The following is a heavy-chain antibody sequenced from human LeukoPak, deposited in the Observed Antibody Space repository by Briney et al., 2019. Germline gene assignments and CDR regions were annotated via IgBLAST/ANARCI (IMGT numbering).Heavy chain of an antibody. CDR3: ARDPYYYDSSGYYYDY. D-gene: IGHD3-22*01. Sequence: PSETLSLTXAVYGGSFSGYYWSWISQTPGKGLEWIGEINHSGSTNYNPSLKSRVTISVATSKNQFSLKLSSVTAADTAVYYCARDPYYYDSSGYYYDYWGQGTLVTVSS. CDR2: INHSGST. J-gene: IGHJ4*02. CDR1: GGSFSGYY. V-gene: IGHV4-34*01.